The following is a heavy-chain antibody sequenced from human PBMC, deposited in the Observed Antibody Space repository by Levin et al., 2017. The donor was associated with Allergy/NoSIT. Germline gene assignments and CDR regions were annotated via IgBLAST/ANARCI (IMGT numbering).Heavy chain of an antibody. Sequence: GGSLRLSCAASGFTISIYSMNWVRQAPGKGLEWVSSISSTSSYIYYADSVKGRFTISRDNAKNSLYLQMNSLRAEDTAVYYCARDSRAPLLLGFHDYWGQGTLVTVSS. J-gene: IGHJ4*02. CDR2: ISSTSSYI. CDR1: GFTISIYS. CDR3: ARDSRAPLLLGFHDY. V-gene: IGHV3-21*01. D-gene: IGHD3-3*01.